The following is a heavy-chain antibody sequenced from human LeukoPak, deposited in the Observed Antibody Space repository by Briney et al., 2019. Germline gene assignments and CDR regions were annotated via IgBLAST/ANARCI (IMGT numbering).Heavy chain of an antibody. CDR2: IRYDGNNK. J-gene: IGHJ4*02. Sequence: GGSLRLSCAASGFTFSDYSMHWVRQAPGKGLNWVAFIRYDGNNKYYADSVKGRFTISRDNSKNTLYLQMNSLTAADTAVYYCAKDRSIGTYYTFDHWGQGTMVTVSS. D-gene: IGHD1-26*01. V-gene: IGHV3-30*02. CDR3: AKDRSIGTYYTFDH. CDR1: GFTFSDYS.